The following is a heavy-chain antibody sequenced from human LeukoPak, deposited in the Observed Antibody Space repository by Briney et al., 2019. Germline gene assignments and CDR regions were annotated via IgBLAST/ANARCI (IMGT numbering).Heavy chain of an antibody. J-gene: IGHJ4*02. CDR2: INPNTGGT. Sequence: ASVKVSCKASGYSFTGYYMHWVRQVPGQGLEWMGWINPNTGGTNYAQKFQGRVTMTRDTSITTAYMELTWLGSDDTAVYYCARDRGRGYNYDSGDFDFWGQGTLVTVSS. CDR1: GYSFTGYY. CDR3: ARDRGRGYNYDSGDFDF. D-gene: IGHD3-22*01. V-gene: IGHV1-2*02.